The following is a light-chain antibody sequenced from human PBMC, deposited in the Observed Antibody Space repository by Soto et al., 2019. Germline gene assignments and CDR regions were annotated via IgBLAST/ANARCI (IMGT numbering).Light chain of an antibody. J-gene: IGKJ1*01. Sequence: DIQMTQSPSTLYGSVGDRVTITCRAGQTCSSWLAWYQQKPGKAPKLLIYKASTLKSGVPSRFSGSGSGQEFTLTISSLQPDDFATYYCQHYNSYSEAFGQGAKGEL. V-gene: IGKV1-5*03. CDR2: KAS. CDR1: QTCSSW. CDR3: QHYNSYSEA.